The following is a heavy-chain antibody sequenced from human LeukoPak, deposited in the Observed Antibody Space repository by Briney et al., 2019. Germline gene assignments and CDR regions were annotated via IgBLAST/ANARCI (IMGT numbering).Heavy chain of an antibody. J-gene: IGHJ4*02. V-gene: IGHV4-59*01. CDR1: VGSSSSYY. CDR3: ARGRDYYDSSGYYYEGTIVDY. D-gene: IGHD3-22*01. Sequence: SETLSLTCTVSVGSSSSYYWRWIRQPLGKGLELMVYIYYSGSTNYNPSLKSRVTISVDTSKNQFSLKLSSVTAADTAVYYCARGRDYYDSSGYYYEGTIVDYWGQGTLVTVSS. CDR2: IYYSGST.